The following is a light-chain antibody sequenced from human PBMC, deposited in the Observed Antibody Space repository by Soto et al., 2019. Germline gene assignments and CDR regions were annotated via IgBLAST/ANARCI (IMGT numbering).Light chain of an antibody. CDR3: QQYGSSPIT. J-gene: IGKJ5*01. Sequence: ENVLTQSPGTLSLSPGDRATLSCRASQSVGNNYLAWFQQVPGQAPRLLIYAASSRATGIPDRLSGSGSGTDFTLTINRLEPEDFALYHCQQYGSSPITFGQGTRLEIK. CDR1: QSVGNNY. V-gene: IGKV3-20*01. CDR2: AAS.